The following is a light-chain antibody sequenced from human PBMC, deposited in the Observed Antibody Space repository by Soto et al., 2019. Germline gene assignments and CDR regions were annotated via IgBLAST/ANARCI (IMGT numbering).Light chain of an antibody. V-gene: IGLV2-14*01. CDR1: SSDVGAYNY. CDR2: EVT. CDR3: CSFTSGNTHYV. Sequence: QSGLTQPGSVCGSPGQSITISCTGTSSDVGAYNYVSWYQQHPGKAPKLMIYEVTNRPSGVSTRFSGSKSGNTASLTISGLQAEDEADYYCCSFTSGNTHYVFGNGTKVTVL. J-gene: IGLJ1*01.